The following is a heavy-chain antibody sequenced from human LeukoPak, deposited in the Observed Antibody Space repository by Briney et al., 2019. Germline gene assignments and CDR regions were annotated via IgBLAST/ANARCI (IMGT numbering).Heavy chain of an antibody. Sequence: GGSLRLSCAASEFTFSSYSMNWVRQAPGKGLEWVSSISSSSSYIYYADSVKGRFTISRDNAKNSLYLQMNSLRAEDTAVYYCASVRCYASSGYYPTWGQGTLVTVSS. J-gene: IGHJ5*02. D-gene: IGHD3-22*01. CDR3: ASVRCYASSGYYPT. V-gene: IGHV3-21*01. CDR2: ISSSSSYI. CDR1: EFTFSSYS.